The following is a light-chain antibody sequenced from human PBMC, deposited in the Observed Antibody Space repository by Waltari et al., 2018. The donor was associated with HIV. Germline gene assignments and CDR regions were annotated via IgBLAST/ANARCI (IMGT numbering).Light chain of an antibody. CDR1: QSINAW. J-gene: IGKJ3*01. CDR3: QQYNNVPAT. Sequence: DIQMTQSPSTLSASVGDRVIITCRGSQSINAWLAWYQQIPGKAPRLLIYKAANLQSGCPSRFSGSGAGTEITLTISSLQSADFATYYCQQYNNVPATFGPGTKVDIK. CDR2: KAA. V-gene: IGKV1-5*03.